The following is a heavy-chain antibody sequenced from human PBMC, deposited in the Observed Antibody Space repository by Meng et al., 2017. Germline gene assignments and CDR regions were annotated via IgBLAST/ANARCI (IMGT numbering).Heavy chain of an antibody. CDR3: ARDGFIMVRGVMFEYYYGLDV. Sequence: ASVKVSCKASGYTFTGYYMHWVRQAPGQGLEWMGRINPNSGGTNYAQKFQGRVTMTRDTSISTAYMELGRLRTDDTAVYYCARDGFIMVRGVMFEYYYGLDVWGQGTTVTVSS. CDR1: GYTFTGYY. V-gene: IGHV1-2*06. D-gene: IGHD3-10*01. CDR2: INPNSGGT. J-gene: IGHJ6*02.